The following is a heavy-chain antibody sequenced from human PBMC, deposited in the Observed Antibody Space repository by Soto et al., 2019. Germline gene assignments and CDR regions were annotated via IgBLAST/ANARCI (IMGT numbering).Heavy chain of an antibody. D-gene: IGHD2-15*01. Sequence: GESLKISCKGSGYSFTSYWIGWVRQMPGKGLEWMGIIYPGDSDTRYSPSFQGQVTISADKSISTAYLQWSSLKASDTAMYYCARHVTGYCSGGSCYSTSDYYYYYYMDVWGKGTTVTVSS. CDR1: GYSFTSYW. CDR3: ARHVTGYCSGGSCYSTSDYYYYYYMDV. V-gene: IGHV5-51*01. CDR2: IYPGDSDT. J-gene: IGHJ6*03.